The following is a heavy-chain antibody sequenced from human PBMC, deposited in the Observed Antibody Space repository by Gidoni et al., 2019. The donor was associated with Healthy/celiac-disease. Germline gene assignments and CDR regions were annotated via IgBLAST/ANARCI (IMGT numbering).Heavy chain of an antibody. CDR3: AKDLAVAGLWYAFDI. J-gene: IGHJ3*02. CDR2: ISWNSGSI. CDR1: GLPFVDYA. Sequence: EVQLVESGGGLVQPGRSLGFSCAAAGLPFVDYAMHWVLQAPGKGLELVSGISWNSGSIGYADSVKGRFTISRDNAKNALYLQMNSLRAEDTALYYCAKDLAVAGLWYAFDIWGQGTMVTVSS. D-gene: IGHD6-19*01. V-gene: IGHV3-9*01.